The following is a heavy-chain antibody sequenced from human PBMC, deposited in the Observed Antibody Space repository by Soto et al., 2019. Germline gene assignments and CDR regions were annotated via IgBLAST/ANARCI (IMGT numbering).Heavy chain of an antibody. J-gene: IGHJ6*02. Sequence: PGESLKISCKGSGYSFTSYWIVWVRQMTGKGLEWMGIIYPGDSDTRYSPSFQGQVTISADKSISTAYMELSSLRSEDTAVYYCSRLGYCISTSCRDPGYYYYYGMDVWGQGTTVTVSS. D-gene: IGHD2-2*01. CDR1: GYSFTSYW. CDR3: SRLGYCISTSCRDPGYYYYYGMDV. V-gene: IGHV5-51*01. CDR2: IYPGDSDT.